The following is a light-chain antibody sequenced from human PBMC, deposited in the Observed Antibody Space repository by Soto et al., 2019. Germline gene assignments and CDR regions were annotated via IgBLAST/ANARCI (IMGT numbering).Light chain of an antibody. CDR3: SSYTSSSTYV. CDR2: DVS. J-gene: IGLJ1*01. Sequence: QSALTQPASVSGSPGQSITISCTGTSSDVGGYNYVSWYQQHPGKAPKLMIYDVSNRPSGVSNRFSGSKSGNTASLTISGHQAEDEADYYCSSYTSSSTYVVGTGTKLTVL. CDR1: SSDVGGYNY. V-gene: IGLV2-14*01.